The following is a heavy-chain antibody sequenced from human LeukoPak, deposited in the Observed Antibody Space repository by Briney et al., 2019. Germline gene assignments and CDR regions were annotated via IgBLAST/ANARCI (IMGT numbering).Heavy chain of an antibody. D-gene: IGHD3-10*01. J-gene: IGHJ5*02. CDR3: ARSYYYGNNWFDP. Sequence: SETLSLTCTVSGGSISGSSYYWGWIRQPPGKGLEWIGSIYYSGSTYYNPSLKSRVTISVDTSKNQFSLKLNSVTATDTAVYYCARSYYYGNNWFDPWGQGTLVTVSS. CDR2: IYYSGST. CDR1: GGSISGSSYY. V-gene: IGHV4-39*01.